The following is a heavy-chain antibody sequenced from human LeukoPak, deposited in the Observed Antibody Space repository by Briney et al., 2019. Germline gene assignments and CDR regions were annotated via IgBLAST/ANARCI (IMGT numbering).Heavy chain of an antibody. CDR2: ISSSSSTI. CDR1: GFTFSIYS. V-gene: IGHV3-48*01. CDR3: AKEAGPNYYDTSGFPPSPHFDY. D-gene: IGHD3-22*01. J-gene: IGHJ4*02. Sequence: GGSLRLSCAASGFTFSIYSMSWVRQAPGKRLEWVSYISSSSSTISYADSVKGRFTISRDNSAYTFYLQMNTLRVEDTALYYCAKEAGPNYYDTSGFPPSPHFDYWGQGTLVTISS.